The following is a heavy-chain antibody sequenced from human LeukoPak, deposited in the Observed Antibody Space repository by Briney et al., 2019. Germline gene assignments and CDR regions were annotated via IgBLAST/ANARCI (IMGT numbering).Heavy chain of an antibody. J-gene: IGHJ6*02. V-gene: IGHV3-23*01. D-gene: IGHD3-22*01. CDR1: GFTFSSYA. CDR3: AKGLPVEGYYYDSSGYYYVESFIAAMDA. CDR2: ISGSGGST. Sequence: PGGSLRLSCAASGFTFSSYAMSWVRQAPGKGLKWVSAISGSGGSTYYADSVKGRFTISRDNSKNTLYLQMNSLRAEDTAVYYCAKGLPVEGYYYDSSGYYYVESFIAAMDAWGQGTTVTVSS.